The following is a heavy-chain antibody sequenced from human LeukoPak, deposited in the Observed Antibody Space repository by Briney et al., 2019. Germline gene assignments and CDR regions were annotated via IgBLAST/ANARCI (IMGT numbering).Heavy chain of an antibody. D-gene: IGHD3-16*01. J-gene: IGHJ2*01. Sequence: SETLSLTCTVSGGSISSYYWSWIRQPPGKGLEWIGYIYYRGSTNYNPSPKSRVTISVDTSKNQFSLKLSSVTAADTAVYYCARDSSGWYGGGYFDLWGRGTLVTVSS. CDR1: GGSISSYY. CDR3: ARDSSGWYGGGYFDL. CDR2: IYYRGST. V-gene: IGHV4-59*01.